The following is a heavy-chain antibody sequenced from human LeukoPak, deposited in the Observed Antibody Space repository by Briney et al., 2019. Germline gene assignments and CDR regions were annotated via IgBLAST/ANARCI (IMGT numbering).Heavy chain of an antibody. D-gene: IGHD2-2*01. CDR1: GYTFISYD. V-gene: IGHV7-4-1*02. J-gene: IGHJ3*02. Sequence: ASVKVSCKASGYTFISYDINWVRQATGQGLEWMGWINTNTGNPTYAQGFTGRFVFSLDTSVSTAYLQISSLKAEDTAVYYCAIDVVPAVHDAFDTWGQGTMVTVSS. CDR2: INTNTGNP. CDR3: AIDVVPAVHDAFDT.